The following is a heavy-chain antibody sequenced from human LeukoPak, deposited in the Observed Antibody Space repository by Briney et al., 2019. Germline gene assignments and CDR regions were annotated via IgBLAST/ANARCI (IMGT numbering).Heavy chain of an antibody. CDR3: ARGHRINIVVVPAAVPPKGWLDP. J-gene: IGHJ5*02. D-gene: IGHD2-2*01. CDR2: INHSGST. CDR1: GFTFSSYS. Sequence: PGGSLRLSCAASGFTFSSYSMNWVRQAPGKGLEWIGEINHSGSTNYNPSLKSRVTISVDTSKNQFSLKLRSVPAADTAVYYCARGHRINIVVVPAAVPPKGWLDPWGQGTLVTVSS. V-gene: IGHV4-34*01.